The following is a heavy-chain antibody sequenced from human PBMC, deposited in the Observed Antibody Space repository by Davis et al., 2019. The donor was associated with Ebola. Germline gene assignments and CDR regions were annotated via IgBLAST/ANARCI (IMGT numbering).Heavy chain of an antibody. Sequence: GESLKISCAASGFTFSSYWMSWVRQAPGKGLEWVANIKQDGSEKYYVDSVKGRFTISRDNAKNSLYLQMNSLRAEDTAVYYCARDYGVTWLPHGFWGQGTLVTVSS. CDR3: ARDYGVTWLPHGF. D-gene: IGHD5-12*01. V-gene: IGHV3-7*01. J-gene: IGHJ4*02. CDR1: GFTFSSYW. CDR2: IKQDGSEK.